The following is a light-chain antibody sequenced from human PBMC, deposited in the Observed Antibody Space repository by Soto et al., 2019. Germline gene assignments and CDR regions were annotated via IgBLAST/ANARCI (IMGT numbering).Light chain of an antibody. CDR2: GAS. CDR3: QQYNNWPGT. Sequence: EIVMTQSPATLSVSPGERATLSCRASQSVSSNLAWYQQKPGQAPRLLIYGASTRATGIPARFSGSWYGTEFTLTISSLQSEDFAVYYCQQYNNWPGTFGQGTKVEIK. V-gene: IGKV3-15*01. CDR1: QSVSSN. J-gene: IGKJ1*01.